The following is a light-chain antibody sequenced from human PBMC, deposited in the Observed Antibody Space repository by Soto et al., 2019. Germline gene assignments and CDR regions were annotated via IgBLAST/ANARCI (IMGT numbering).Light chain of an antibody. Sequence: EIVLTQSPGTLSLSPGERATLSCRASQSINNNYLAWYQQKRGQAPRLLIYGASSRATGIPDRFSGSGSGTDFTLTISRLEPEGFEVYYCQKYGGSPRTFGQGTKVEIK. CDR3: QKYGGSPRT. CDR2: GAS. V-gene: IGKV3-20*01. J-gene: IGKJ1*01. CDR1: QSINNNY.